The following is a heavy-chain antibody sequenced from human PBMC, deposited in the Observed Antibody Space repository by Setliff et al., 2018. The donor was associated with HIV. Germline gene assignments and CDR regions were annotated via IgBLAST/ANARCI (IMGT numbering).Heavy chain of an antibody. Sequence: PGGSLRLSCAASGFTFSDYYMSWLRQAPGKGLEWVSYISRDGNTIYYADSVKGRFTISRDNAKNSLYLQLNSLRPEDTAVYYCARDPEPTGFSGSFGYWGQGTLVTVSS. CDR2: ISRDGNTI. CDR1: GFTFSDYY. V-gene: IGHV3-11*01. J-gene: IGHJ4*02. D-gene: IGHD1-26*01. CDR3: ARDPEPTGFSGSFGY.